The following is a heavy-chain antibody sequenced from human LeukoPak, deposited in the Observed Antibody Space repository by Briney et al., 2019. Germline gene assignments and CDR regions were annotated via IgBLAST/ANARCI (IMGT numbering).Heavy chain of an antibody. CDR2: IYHSGST. V-gene: IGHV4-4*02. D-gene: IGHD6-13*01. J-gene: IGHJ4*02. CDR3: ARLGIAAAGTGFDY. CDR1: GGSISSSNW. Sequence: SETLSLTCAVSGGSISSSNWWSWVRQPPGKGLEWIGEIYHSGSTNYNPSLKSRVTISVDKSKNQFSLKLSSVTAADTAVYYCARLGIAAAGTGFDYWGQGTLVTVSS.